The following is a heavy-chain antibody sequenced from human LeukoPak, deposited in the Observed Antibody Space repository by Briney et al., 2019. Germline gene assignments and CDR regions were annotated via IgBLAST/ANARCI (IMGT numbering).Heavy chain of an antibody. D-gene: IGHD3-10*01. Sequence: GGSLRLSCAASGFTFSSYGMSWVRQTPGKGLEWVSAISGSDGSTYYADSVRGRFTISRDNAKNSLYLQMNSLRAEDTAVYYCARGGYYYGSGSYRISYYYYYYMDVWGKGTTVTVSS. CDR2: ISGSDGST. V-gene: IGHV3-23*01. J-gene: IGHJ6*03. CDR1: GFTFSSYG. CDR3: ARGGYYYGSGSYRISYYYYYYMDV.